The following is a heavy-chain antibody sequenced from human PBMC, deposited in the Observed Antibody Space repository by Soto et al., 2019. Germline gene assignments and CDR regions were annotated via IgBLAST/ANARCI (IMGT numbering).Heavy chain of an antibody. CDR2: INPNSAAT. CDR1: GYTFTGYH. J-gene: IGHJ4*02. V-gene: IGHV1-2*02. CDR3: ARNVIGFGEFFDY. D-gene: IGHD3-10*01. Sequence: QVQLVQSGAEVKEPGASVKVSCKASGYTFTGYHMHWVRQAPGQGLEWMGWINPNSAATNYAQKFQGRVTMTRDTSISTAYMELSRLRSDDTAVYYCARNVIGFGEFFDYWGQGTLVTVSS.